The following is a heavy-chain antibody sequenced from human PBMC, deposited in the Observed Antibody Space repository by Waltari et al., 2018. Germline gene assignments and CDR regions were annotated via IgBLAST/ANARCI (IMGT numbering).Heavy chain of an antibody. CDR3: ARGIGQDGRFGDYYGMDV. Sequence: QVQLQESGPGLVKPSETLSLTCTVSGGSVSSGSYYWSWIRQPPGKGLEWIGYIYYSGSTNYNPSLKSRVTISVDTSKNQFSLKLSSVTAADTAVYYCARGIGQDGRFGDYYGMDVWGQGTTVTVSS. J-gene: IGHJ6*02. V-gene: IGHV4-61*01. CDR1: GGSVSSGSYY. D-gene: IGHD3-10*01. CDR2: IYYSGST.